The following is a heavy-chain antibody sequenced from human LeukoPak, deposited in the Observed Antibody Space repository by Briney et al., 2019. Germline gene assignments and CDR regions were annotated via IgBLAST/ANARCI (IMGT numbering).Heavy chain of an antibody. V-gene: IGHV3-48*01. Sequence: GGSLRLSCAASGFAFSTYSMNWVRQAPGKGLEWVSYISSSSSTIYYADSVKGRFTISRDNSKNTLYLQMNSLRAEDTAVYYCASSGSYYNLDYWGQGTLVTVSS. D-gene: IGHD3-10*01. CDR3: ASSGSYYNLDY. J-gene: IGHJ4*02. CDR2: ISSSSSTI. CDR1: GFAFSTYS.